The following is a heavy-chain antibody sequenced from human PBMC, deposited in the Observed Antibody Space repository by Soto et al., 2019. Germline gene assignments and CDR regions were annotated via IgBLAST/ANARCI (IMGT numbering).Heavy chain of an antibody. D-gene: IGHD3-10*01. J-gene: IGHJ6*03. CDR1: GYSFTSYW. Sequence: PGESLKISCKGSGYSFTSYWIGWVRQMPGKGLEWMGIIYPGDSDTRYSPSFQGQVTISADKSISTAYLQWSSLKASDTAMYYCARLDGSGSYSTHYYYYMDVWGKGTTVTVSS. CDR2: IYPGDSDT. CDR3: ARLDGSGSYSTHYYYYMDV. V-gene: IGHV5-51*01.